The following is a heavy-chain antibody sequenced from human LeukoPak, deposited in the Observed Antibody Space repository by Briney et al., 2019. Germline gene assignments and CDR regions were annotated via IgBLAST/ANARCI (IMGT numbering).Heavy chain of an antibody. CDR3: AKGSAQYYFDS. CDR1: GFTFYSYA. Sequence: GGSLRLSCAASGFTFYSYAMNWVRQTPGKGLEWVSAIIESGESTYYTDSVKGRFTISRDNSKNTLYLQMNSLRAEDTAFYHCAKGSAQYYFDSWGQGTLVTVSS. J-gene: IGHJ4*02. V-gene: IGHV3-23*01. CDR2: IIESGEST. D-gene: IGHD3-10*01.